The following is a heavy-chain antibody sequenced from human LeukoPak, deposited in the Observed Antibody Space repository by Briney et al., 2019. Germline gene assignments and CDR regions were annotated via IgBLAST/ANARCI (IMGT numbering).Heavy chain of an antibody. V-gene: IGHV3-48*04. CDR1: GFTFSSYS. D-gene: IGHD3-10*01. J-gene: IGHJ5*02. CDR3: ARFGYGSWFDP. Sequence: GGSLRLSCAASGFTFSSYSMNWVRQAPGKGLEWVSYISSSGSTIYYADSVKGRFTISRDNAKNSLYLQMNSLRAEDTAVYYCARFGYGSWFDPWGQGTLVTVSS. CDR2: ISSSGSTI.